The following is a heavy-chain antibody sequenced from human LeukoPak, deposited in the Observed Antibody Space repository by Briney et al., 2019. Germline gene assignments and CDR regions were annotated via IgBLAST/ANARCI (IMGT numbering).Heavy chain of an antibody. J-gene: IGHJ5*02. D-gene: IGHD4-11*01. CDR1: GGSFSGYY. CDR2: INHSGST. V-gene: IGHV4-34*01. Sequence: SETLSLTCAVCGGSFSGYYWSWIRQPPGKGLEWIGEINHSGSTNYNPSLKSRVTISVDTSKNQFSLKLSSVTAADTAVYYCARGPTVTTSRDNWFDPWGQGTLVTVSS. CDR3: ARGPTVTTSRDNWFDP.